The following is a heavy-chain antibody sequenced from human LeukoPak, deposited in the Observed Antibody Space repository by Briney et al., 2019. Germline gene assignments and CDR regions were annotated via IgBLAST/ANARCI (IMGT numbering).Heavy chain of an antibody. CDR3: ATHPSDY. CDR2: IYYSGTT. V-gene: IGHV4-59*08. J-gene: IGHJ4*02. CDR1: GGSISSYY. Sequence: PSETLSLTCTVSGGSISSYYWSWIRQPPGKGLEWIGYIYYSGTTNYNPSPKTRVTISVDTSKNQFSLKLSSVTAADTAVYYCATHPSDYWGQGTLVTVSS.